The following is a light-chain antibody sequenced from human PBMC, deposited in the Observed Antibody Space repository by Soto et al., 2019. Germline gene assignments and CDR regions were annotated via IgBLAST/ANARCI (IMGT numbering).Light chain of an antibody. V-gene: IGKV3-20*01. CDR2: GAS. CDR1: QSVSSSY. J-gene: IGKJ5*01. CDR3: QHFGGTTFT. Sequence: EIVLTQSPGTLSLSPGEGATLSCRASQSVSSSYIAWYQQRPGQTPSLLIYGASTRATGIPDRFSGSGSGTYFTLTISRLEPGDFAVYYCQHFGGTTFTFGQGTRLEIK.